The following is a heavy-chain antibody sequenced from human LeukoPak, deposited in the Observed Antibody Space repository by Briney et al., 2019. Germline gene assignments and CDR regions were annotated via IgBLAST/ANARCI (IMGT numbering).Heavy chain of an antibody. V-gene: IGHV1-8*01. Sequence: ASVKVSFKSSVYTFTSYNINWVRQATSQGLEWMGWMNPNSGNTGYAQKFQGRVTITRNTSLKTAYMELSSLRSEETAVYYCARVGATSDYWGQGTLVTVSS. J-gene: IGHJ4*02. D-gene: IGHD1-26*01. CDR2: MNPNSGNT. CDR1: VYTFTSYN. CDR3: ARVGATSDY.